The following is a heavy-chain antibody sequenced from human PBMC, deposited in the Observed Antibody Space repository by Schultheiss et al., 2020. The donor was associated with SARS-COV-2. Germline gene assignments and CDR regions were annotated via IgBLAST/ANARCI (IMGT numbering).Heavy chain of an antibody. J-gene: IGHJ5*02. CDR3: ARDGNYGRNWFDP. Sequence: SGTLSLTCTVSGGSISSGGYYWSWIRQHPGKGLEWIGYIYYSGSTYYNPSLKSRVTISVDTSKNQFSLKLSSVTAADTAVYYCARDGNYGRNWFDPWGQGTLVTVSS. CDR2: IYYSGST. D-gene: IGHD4-17*01. CDR1: GGSISSGGYY. V-gene: IGHV4-31*03.